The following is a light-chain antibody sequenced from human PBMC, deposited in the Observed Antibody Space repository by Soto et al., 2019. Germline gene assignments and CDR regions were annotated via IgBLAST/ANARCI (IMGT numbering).Light chain of an antibody. CDR1: QTIDTW. CDR2: KAS. V-gene: IGKV1-5*03. Sequence: DIQMTQSPSTLSASVGDRVTITCRASQTIDTWLAWYQQRPGKAPKLLIYKASSLEGVPSRFSGSGSGTEFTLTISSLQPDDAATYYCQHYSSYPHTFGQGTKREIK. J-gene: IGKJ2*01. CDR3: QHYSSYPHT.